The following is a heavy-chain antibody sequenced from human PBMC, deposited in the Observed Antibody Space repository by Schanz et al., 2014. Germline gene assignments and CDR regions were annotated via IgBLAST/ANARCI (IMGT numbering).Heavy chain of an antibody. CDR1: GFTFSSYA. Sequence: EVQLLESGGGLVQPGGSLRLSCAVSGFTFSSYAMSWVRQAPGKGLEWVSTISGGGGGYRPYADSVKGRFTISRDNSKNTLFLQMNSLRVEDTAVYYCARVSTQITRTTYFDYWGQGTLVTVSS. J-gene: IGHJ4*02. CDR2: ISGGGGGYR. V-gene: IGHV3-23*01. D-gene: IGHD1-20*01. CDR3: ARVSTQITRTTYFDY.